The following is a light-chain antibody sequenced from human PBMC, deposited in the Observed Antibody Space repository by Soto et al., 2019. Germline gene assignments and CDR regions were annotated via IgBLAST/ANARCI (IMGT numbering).Light chain of an antibody. CDR3: QQYNNWHPLT. J-gene: IGKJ4*02. CDR1: QSVSSN. CDR2: GAS. V-gene: IGKV3-15*01. Sequence: EIVMTQPPATLSVSPGERATLSCRASQSVSSNLAWYQQKPGQAPRLLIYGASTRATGIPARFSGSVSGTEFTLTISSLQSEDFAVYYCQQYNNWHPLTFGGGTKVEIK.